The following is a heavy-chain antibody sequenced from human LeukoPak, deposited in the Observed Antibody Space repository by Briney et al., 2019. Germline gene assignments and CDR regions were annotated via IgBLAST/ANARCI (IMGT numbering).Heavy chain of an antibody. V-gene: IGHV4-34*01. D-gene: IGHD3-10*01. CDR1: EFSVGSNY. CDR3: ARQRRVRGAKEVYYYYYYYMDV. CDR2: INHSGST. J-gene: IGHJ6*03. Sequence: PGGSLRLSCAASEFSVGSNYMTWVRQPPGKGLEWIGEINHSGSTNYNPSLKSRVTISVDTSKNQFSLKLSSVTAADTAVYYCARQRRVRGAKEVYYYYYYYMDVWGKGTTVTISS.